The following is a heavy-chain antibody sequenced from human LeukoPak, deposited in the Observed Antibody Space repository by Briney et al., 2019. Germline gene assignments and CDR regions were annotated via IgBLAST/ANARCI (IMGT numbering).Heavy chain of an antibody. CDR3: AKDSECGGSGYLDY. CDR1: GFTFSSYA. D-gene: IGHD2-15*01. Sequence: GGSLRLSCAASGFTFSSYAMSWVRQASGKGLEWVSAISGSGGSTYYADSVKGRFTISRDNSKNTLYLQMNSLRAEDTALYYCAKDSECGGSGYLDYWGQGTLVTVSS. V-gene: IGHV3-23*01. CDR2: ISGSGGST. J-gene: IGHJ4*02.